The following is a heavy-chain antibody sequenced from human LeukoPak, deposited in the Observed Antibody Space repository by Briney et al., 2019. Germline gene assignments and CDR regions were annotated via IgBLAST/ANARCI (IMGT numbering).Heavy chain of an antibody. J-gene: IGHJ3*02. CDR3: ARALTGDFWSGYSTPLDI. D-gene: IGHD3-3*01. V-gene: IGHV4-34*01. CDR1: GGSFSGYY. Sequence: SETLSLTCAVYGGSFSGYYWSWIRQPPGKGLEWIGEINHSGSTNYNPSLKSRVTISVDTSKNQFSLKLSSVTAADTAVYYCARALTGDFWSGYSTPLDIWGQGAMVTVSS. CDR2: INHSGST.